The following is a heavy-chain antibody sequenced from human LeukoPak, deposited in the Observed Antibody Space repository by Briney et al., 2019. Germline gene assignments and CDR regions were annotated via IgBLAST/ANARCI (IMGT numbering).Heavy chain of an antibody. CDR1: GYTFTGYY. D-gene: IGHD5-18*01. CDR3: ARESGGYSYGYAFDY. V-gene: IGHV1-46*01. CDR2: INPSGGST. J-gene: IGHJ4*02. Sequence: ASVKVSCKASGYTFTGYYMHWVRQAPGQGLEWMGIINPSGGSTSYAQKFQGRVTMTRDMSTSTVYMELSSLRSEDTAVYYCARESGGYSYGYAFDYWGQGTLVTVSS.